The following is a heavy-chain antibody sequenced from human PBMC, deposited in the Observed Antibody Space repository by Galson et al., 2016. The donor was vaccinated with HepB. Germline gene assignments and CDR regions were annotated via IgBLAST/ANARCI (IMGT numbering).Heavy chain of an antibody. CDR1: GFSFSSYW. J-gene: IGHJ4*02. CDR2: IKQDGSAK. V-gene: IGHV3-7*05. CDR3: ALGQGFLADS. Sequence: SLRLSCAASGFSFSSYWTSWVRQAPGKGLEWVAIIKQDGSAKYYVDSLKGRFTISRDNAKNSLYLQMSSLRPEDTAVYYCALGQGFLADSWGQGTLVTVSS.